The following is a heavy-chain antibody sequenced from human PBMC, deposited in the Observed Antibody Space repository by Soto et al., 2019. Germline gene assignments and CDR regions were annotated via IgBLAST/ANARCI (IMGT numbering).Heavy chain of an antibody. CDR1: EFTFSEYW. Sequence: GGSLRLCCVASEFTFSEYWMHWVRQAPGKGLVWVSRINMDGTKTAYADSVKGRFTVSRDNANNTLYLQMSSLGVEDTAVYYCSRDYYYDSRSSSVNWFDPWGQGTLVTVSS. CDR2: INMDGTKT. V-gene: IGHV3-74*01. D-gene: IGHD3-22*01. J-gene: IGHJ5*02. CDR3: SRDYYYDSRSSSVNWFDP.